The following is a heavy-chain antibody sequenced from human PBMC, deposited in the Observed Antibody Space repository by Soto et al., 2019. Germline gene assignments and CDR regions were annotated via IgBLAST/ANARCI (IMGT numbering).Heavy chain of an antibody. J-gene: IGHJ4*02. D-gene: IGHD5-12*01. CDR1: GFAFSSYW. V-gene: IGHV3-74*01. CDR2: ITGDGTDT. Sequence: EVQLVQSGGGLVQPGGSLRLSGAASGFAFSSYWLHWIRQAPGKGLMIVSRITGDGTDTAYATSVKGRFTVSRDNARNMVYLQMDSLKAEDTAVYYCARDGGYATPFDYWGQGALVTVYS. CDR3: ARDGGYATPFDY.